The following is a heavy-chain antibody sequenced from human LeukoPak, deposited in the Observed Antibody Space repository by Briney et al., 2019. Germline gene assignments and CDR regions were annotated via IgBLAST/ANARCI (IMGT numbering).Heavy chain of an antibody. CDR2: IIGSGGST. CDR3: AKVSPDQWLDEGSWFDP. V-gene: IGHV3-23*01. J-gene: IGHJ5*02. D-gene: IGHD6-19*01. CDR1: GFTFSSYA. Sequence: PGGSLRLSCAASGFTFSSYAMSWVRQAPGKGLEWVSAIIGSGGSTYYADSVKGRFTISRDNSKNTLYLQMNSLRAEDTAVYYCAKVSPDQWLDEGSWFDPWGQGTLVTVSS.